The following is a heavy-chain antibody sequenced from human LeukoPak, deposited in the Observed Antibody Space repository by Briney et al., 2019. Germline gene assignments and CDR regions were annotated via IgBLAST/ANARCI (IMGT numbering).Heavy chain of an antibody. V-gene: IGHV1-2*02. CDR1: GYTFTSYA. CDR3: ARGRGDYDFWSGYYTNWFDP. J-gene: IGHJ5*02. D-gene: IGHD3-3*01. CDR2: INPNSGGT. Sequence: ASVKVSCKASGYTFTSYAMNWVRQAPGQGLEWMGWINPNSGGTNYAQKFQGRVTMTRDTSISTAYMELSRLRSDDTAVYYCARGRGDYDFWSGYYTNWFDPWGQGTLVTVSS.